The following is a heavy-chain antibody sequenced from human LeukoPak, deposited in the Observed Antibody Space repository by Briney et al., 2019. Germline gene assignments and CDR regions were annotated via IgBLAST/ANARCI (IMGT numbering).Heavy chain of an antibody. D-gene: IGHD3-22*01. V-gene: IGHV1-46*01. CDR3: ARSHSYYYDSSGYYSDY. CDR2: INPSGGSR. CDR1: GYXFTSYY. Sequence: GASVKVSCKASGYXFTSYYMHWVRQAPGQGLEWMGVINPSGGSRSYAQKFQGRVTMTRDTSTRTVYMELSSLRSEDTAVYYCARSHSYYYDSSGYYSDYWGQGTLVTVSS. J-gene: IGHJ4*02.